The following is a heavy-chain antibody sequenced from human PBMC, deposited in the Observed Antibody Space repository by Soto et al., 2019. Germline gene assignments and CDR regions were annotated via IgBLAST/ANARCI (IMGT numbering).Heavy chain of an antibody. CDR3: ARALGSAYYYYGMDV. D-gene: IGHD3-10*01. Sequence: GXSLRLSCAASGFTFSSYGMHWVRQAPGKGLEWVAVIWYDGSNKYYADSVKGRFTISRDNSKNTLYLQMNSLRAEDTAVYYCARALGSAYYYYGMDVWGQGTTVTVSS. CDR1: GFTFSSYG. J-gene: IGHJ6*02. CDR2: IWYDGSNK. V-gene: IGHV3-33*01.